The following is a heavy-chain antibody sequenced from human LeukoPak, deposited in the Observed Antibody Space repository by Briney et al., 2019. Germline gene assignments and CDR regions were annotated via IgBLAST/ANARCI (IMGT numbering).Heavy chain of an antibody. D-gene: IGHD3-22*01. CDR2: IHYSGST. J-gene: IGHJ4*02. V-gene: IGHV4-59*01. Sequence: SETLSLTCTVSGGSISSYYWSWIRQPPGKGLEWIGCIHYSGSTNYNPSLKSRVPISVDTSKNQFSLKLSCMTAADAAVYYCARVRDRSSYFYDLDYWGQGTLVTVSS. CDR3: ARVRDRSSYFYDLDY. CDR1: GGSISSYY.